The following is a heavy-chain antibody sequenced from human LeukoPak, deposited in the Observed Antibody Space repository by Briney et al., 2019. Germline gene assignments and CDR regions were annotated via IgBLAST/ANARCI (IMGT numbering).Heavy chain of an antibody. CDR2: ISSSSSYI. CDR3: ARVILAMVKGDY. D-gene: IGHD5-18*01. CDR1: GFTFSSYS. V-gene: IGHV3-21*01. Sequence: GGSLRLSCAASGFTFSSYSMNWVRQAPGKGLEWVSSISSSSSYIYYADSVKGRFTISRDNAKNSLYLQMSSLRAEDTAVYYCARVILAMVKGDYWGQGTLVTVSS. J-gene: IGHJ4*02.